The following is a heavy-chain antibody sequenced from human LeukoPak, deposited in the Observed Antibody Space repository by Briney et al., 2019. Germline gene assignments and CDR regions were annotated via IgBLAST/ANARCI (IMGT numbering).Heavy chain of an antibody. D-gene: IGHD1-26*01. CDR2: IYYSGST. Sequence: SETLSLTCTVSGASISSGGYYWSWIRQHPGKGLEWIGYIYYSGSTYYNPSLKSRVTISVDTSKNQFSLKLSSVTAADTAVYYCARRGGSYYEVNWFDPWGQGTLVTVSS. CDR3: ARRGGSYYEVNWFDP. V-gene: IGHV4-31*03. CDR1: GASISSGGYY. J-gene: IGHJ5*02.